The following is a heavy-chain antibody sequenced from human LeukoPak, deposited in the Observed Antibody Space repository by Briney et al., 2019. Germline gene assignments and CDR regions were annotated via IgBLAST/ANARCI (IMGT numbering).Heavy chain of an antibody. CDR2: SVPILGIA. D-gene: IGHD5-18*01. Sequence: GASVKVSCKASRGTLNHYAISWVRQAAGQEVEWMGRSVPILGIANYARECKGRLIITANKATSSADMEMSSLRSEDTAVYYCARDQGDNSYGYYAIWYAFDVWGQGTMVTVSS. CDR1: RGTLNHYA. V-gene: IGHV1-69*04. CDR3: ARDQGDNSYGYYAIWYAFDV. J-gene: IGHJ3*01.